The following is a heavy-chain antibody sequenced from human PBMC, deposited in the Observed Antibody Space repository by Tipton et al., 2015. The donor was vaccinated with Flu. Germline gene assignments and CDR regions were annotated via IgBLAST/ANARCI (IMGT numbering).Heavy chain of an antibody. D-gene: IGHD1-26*01. CDR3: ARDLSPLSYGPPSDY. CDR1: GFTFSSYS. CDR2: ISSSSSYI. Sequence: SLRLSCAASGFTFSSYSMNWVRQAPGKGLEWVSSISSSSSYIYYADSVKGRFTISRDNAKNSLYLQMNSLRAEDTAVYYCARDLSPLSYGPPSDYWGQGTLVTVSS. V-gene: IGHV3-21*01. J-gene: IGHJ4*02.